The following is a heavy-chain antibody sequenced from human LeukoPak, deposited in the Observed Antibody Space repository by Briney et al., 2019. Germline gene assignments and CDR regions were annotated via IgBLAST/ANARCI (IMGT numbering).Heavy chain of an antibody. CDR2: ISSSSTYI. Sequence: PGGSLRLSCAASGFTFSTYSMNWVRQAPGKGLEWVSSISSSSTYIYYADSVKGRFTISRDNAKNSLSLQMNSLRAEDTALYYCAREKILTGHIRDAFDIWGQGTLVTVSS. CDR1: GFTFSTYS. V-gene: IGHV3-21*01. J-gene: IGHJ3*02. CDR3: AREKILTGHIRDAFDI. D-gene: IGHD3-9*01.